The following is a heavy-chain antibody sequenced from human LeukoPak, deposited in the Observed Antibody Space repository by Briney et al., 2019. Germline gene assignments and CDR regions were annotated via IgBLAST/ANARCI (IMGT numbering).Heavy chain of an antibody. V-gene: IGHV4-39*01. Sequence: PSETLSLTCTVSGGSISSSSYSWGWIRQPPGKGLEWVGSIYYSGSTYYNPSLKSRVTISVDTSKNQFSLKLSSVTAADTAVYYCARSSWSLFDYWGQGTLVTVSS. CDR3: ARSSWSLFDY. J-gene: IGHJ4*02. D-gene: IGHD1-26*01. CDR1: GGSISSSSYS. CDR2: IYYSGST.